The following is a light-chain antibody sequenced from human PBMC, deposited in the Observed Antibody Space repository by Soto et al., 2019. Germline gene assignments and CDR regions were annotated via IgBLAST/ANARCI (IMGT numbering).Light chain of an antibody. CDR3: QSYDTSLRGSL. Sequence: QPVLTQPPSVSGAPGQRVTISCTGSSSNIGAGYDVHWYQQFPGTAPKLLIYENNNRPSGVPDRFSGSKSGTSASLAITGLQAEDEADYYCQSYDTSLRGSLFGGGTKLTVL. CDR1: SSNIGAGYD. J-gene: IGLJ2*01. V-gene: IGLV1-40*01. CDR2: ENN.